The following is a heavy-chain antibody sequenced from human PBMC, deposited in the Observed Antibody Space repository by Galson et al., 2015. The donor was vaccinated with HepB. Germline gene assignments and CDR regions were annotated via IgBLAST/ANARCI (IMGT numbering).Heavy chain of an antibody. V-gene: IGHV3-15*01. D-gene: IGHD2-8*02. CDR2: IKSKTDGETT. Sequence: RRLSCAASGFPFNNAWMTWVRQAPGMGLEWVGRIKSKTDGETTDYAAPVKGRFTISREDSKNRLYRQMNSLKTEDTAVYYCTTDVYYSTYWSWLDPLGQGTLVTVSS. CDR1: GFPFNNAW. CDR3: TTDVYYSTYWSWLDP. J-gene: IGHJ5*02.